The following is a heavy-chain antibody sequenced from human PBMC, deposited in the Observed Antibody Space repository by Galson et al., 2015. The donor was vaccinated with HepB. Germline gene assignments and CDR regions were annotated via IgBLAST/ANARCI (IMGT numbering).Heavy chain of an antibody. CDR2: ISGSGGST. CDR1: GFTFSSYA. CDR3: AAIYGSGSYYPYYGMDV. V-gene: IGHV3-23*01. D-gene: IGHD3-10*01. J-gene: IGHJ6*02. Sequence: SLRLSCAASGFTFSSYAMSWVRQAPGKGLEWVSAISGSGGSTYYADSVKGRFTISRDNSKNTLYLQMNSLRAEDTAVYYCAAIYGSGSYYPYYGMDVWGQGTTVTVSS.